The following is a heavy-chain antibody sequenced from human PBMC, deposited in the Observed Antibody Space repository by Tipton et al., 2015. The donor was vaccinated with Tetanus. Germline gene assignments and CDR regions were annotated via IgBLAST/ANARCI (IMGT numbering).Heavy chain of an antibody. J-gene: IGHJ4*02. CDR3: AKGRDRSTQDAYDF. CDR1: GFTFTNYA. D-gene: IGHD2-2*01. Sequence: SLRLSCEVSGFTFTNYAMMWVRQTPGKGLEWVSSISHSGGSTFYADSVKGRFTISRDDSKNTLYLQLNSLRAEDSALYYCAKGRDRSTQDAYDFWGQGTLVTVSS. CDR2: ISHSGGST. V-gene: IGHV3-23*01.